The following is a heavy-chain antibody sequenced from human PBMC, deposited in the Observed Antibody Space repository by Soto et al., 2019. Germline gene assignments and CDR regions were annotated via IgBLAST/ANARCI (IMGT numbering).Heavy chain of an antibody. V-gene: IGHV2-5*02. CDR1: GFSLSTSGVG. CDR3: AHRPSYCSGYSCYSGFDY. CDR2: IYWDDDK. J-gene: IGHJ4*02. D-gene: IGHD2-15*01. Sequence: QITLKESGPTLVKPTQTLTLTCTFSGFSLSTSGVGVGWIRQPPGKALEWLALIYWDDDKRYSPSLKSRLTTXKXSSKNQVVLTTTNMDPVDTATYYCAHRPSYCSGYSCYSGFDYWGQGTLVTVSS.